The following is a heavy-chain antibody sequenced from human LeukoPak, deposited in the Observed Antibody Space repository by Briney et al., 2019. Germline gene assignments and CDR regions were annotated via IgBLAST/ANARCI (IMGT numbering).Heavy chain of an antibody. CDR3: ARAVYDFWSGRNIDY. CDR2: IDHSGST. CDR1: GYSISSGYY. D-gene: IGHD3-3*01. Sequence: PSETLSLTCTVSGYSISSGYYWGWIRQPPGKGLEWTGSIDHSGSTYYNPSLKSRITISVDTSKNQFSLKLSSVTAADTAVYYCARAVYDFWSGRNIDYWGQGTLVTVSS. J-gene: IGHJ4*02. V-gene: IGHV4-38-2*02.